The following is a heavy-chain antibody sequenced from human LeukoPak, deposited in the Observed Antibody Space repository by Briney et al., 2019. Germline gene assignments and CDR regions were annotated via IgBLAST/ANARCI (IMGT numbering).Heavy chain of an antibody. CDR2: INPDGSTT. CDR3: ARVLSGSWDWFDP. CDR1: GFTFSRYW. V-gene: IGHV3-74*01. Sequence: GGSLRLSCAASGFTFSRYWIHWVRQAPGKGLEWVSRINPDGSTTTYADSVKGRFTISRDNAKNTVYLQMDSLRAEDTAVYYCARVLSGSWDWFDPWGQGTLVTVSS. D-gene: IGHD3-22*01. J-gene: IGHJ5*02.